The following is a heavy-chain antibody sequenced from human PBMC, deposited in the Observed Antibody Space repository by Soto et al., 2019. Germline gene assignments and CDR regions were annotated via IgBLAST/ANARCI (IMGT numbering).Heavy chain of an antibody. CDR2: IIPILNLT. J-gene: IGHJ4*02. V-gene: IGHV1-69*02. Sequence: QVQLVQSGAEVKKPGSSVKVSCKASGGTFSRYTISWVRQAPGHGLEWMGRIIPILNLTNYAHKFQVRVTFTADKSTSTAYMGLSSLRSEDTAVYYCAGDTTLGGETIGYWGQGTLVTVSS. D-gene: IGHD5-18*01. CDR1: GGTFSRYT. CDR3: AGDTTLGGETIGY.